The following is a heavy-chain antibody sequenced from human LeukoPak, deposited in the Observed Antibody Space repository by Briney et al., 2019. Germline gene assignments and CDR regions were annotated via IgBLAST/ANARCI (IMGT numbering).Heavy chain of an antibody. CDR3: ARSLWFGELLYYFDY. CDR2: INPNSGGT. Sequence: ASVKVSCKASGYTITGYYMHWVRQAPGQGLEWMGRINPNSGGTNYAQKFQGRVTMTRDTSISTAYMELSRLRSDDTAVYYCARSLWFGELLYYFDYWGQGTLVTVSS. CDR1: GYTITGYY. J-gene: IGHJ4*02. V-gene: IGHV1-2*06. D-gene: IGHD3-10*01.